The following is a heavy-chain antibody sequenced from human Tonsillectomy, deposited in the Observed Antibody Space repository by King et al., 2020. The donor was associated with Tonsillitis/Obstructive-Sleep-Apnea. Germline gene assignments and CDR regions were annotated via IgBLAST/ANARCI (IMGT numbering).Heavy chain of an antibody. J-gene: IGHJ5*02. CDR2: INQGGST. Sequence: VQLQQWGAGLLKPSETLSLTCAVYGGSFSGYYWSWIRQPPGKGLEWIGEINQGGSTNHNPSLKSRVTISVDTSKNQFSLKLTSVTAADTAVYYCARGDVLRDIVVVVAAAPSGWFDTWGQGTLVTVSS. D-gene: IGHD2-15*01. CDR3: ARGDVLRDIVVVVAAAPSGWFDT. CDR1: GGSFSGYY. V-gene: IGHV4-34*01.